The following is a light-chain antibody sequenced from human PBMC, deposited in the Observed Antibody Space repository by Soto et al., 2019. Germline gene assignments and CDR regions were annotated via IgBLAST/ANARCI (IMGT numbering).Light chain of an antibody. CDR2: KAS. J-gene: IGKJ2*01. Sequence: DIQMTQSPSTLSASVRDRVTITCRASQSISNSLAWYQQRPGKAPKLLIYKASSLETGVPSRFSGSGSGTEFTLTISSLQPDDFATYYCQQYGGVPYTFGQGTKVDIK. CDR1: QSISNS. CDR3: QQYGGVPYT. V-gene: IGKV1-5*03.